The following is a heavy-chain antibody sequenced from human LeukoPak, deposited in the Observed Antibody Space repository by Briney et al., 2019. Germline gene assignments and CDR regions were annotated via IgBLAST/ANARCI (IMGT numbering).Heavy chain of an antibody. V-gene: IGHV1-8*01. CDR3: ARDSGTTGEVKFDP. CDR2: MNPNSGNT. CDR1: GCTFTSYD. D-gene: IGHD3-10*01. Sequence: ASVKVSCKASGCTFTSYDINWVRQATGHGLEWMGWMNPNSGNTGYAQKFQGRVTMTRNTSISTAYMELSSLRSEDTAVYYCARDSGTTGEVKFDPWGQGTLVTVSS. J-gene: IGHJ5*02.